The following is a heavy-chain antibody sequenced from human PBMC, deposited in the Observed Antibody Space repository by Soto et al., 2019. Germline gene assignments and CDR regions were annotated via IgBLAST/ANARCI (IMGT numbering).Heavy chain of an antibody. CDR3: AKAPYDSSGYFDY. Sequence: GGSLRLSCAASGFTFSSYGMHWVRQATGKGLEWVAVISYDGSNKYYADSVKGRFTISRDNSKNTLYLQMNSLRAEDTAVYYCAKAPYDSSGYFDYWGQGALVTVSS. CDR1: GFTFSSYG. V-gene: IGHV3-30*18. CDR2: ISYDGSNK. J-gene: IGHJ4*02. D-gene: IGHD3-22*01.